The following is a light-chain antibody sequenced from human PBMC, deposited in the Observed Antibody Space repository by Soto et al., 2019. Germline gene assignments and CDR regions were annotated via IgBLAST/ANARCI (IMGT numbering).Light chain of an antibody. Sequence: EIVMTQSPATLSVSPGERATLSCRASQSVSSNLAWYQQKPGQAPRLLIYGASTRATGIPSRFSGSGSGTEFTLTISSLQYEDFELYYCQQYNHWPPCTFGQGTKVEIK. V-gene: IGKV3-15*01. CDR1: QSVSSN. J-gene: IGKJ1*01. CDR2: GAS. CDR3: QQYNHWPPCT.